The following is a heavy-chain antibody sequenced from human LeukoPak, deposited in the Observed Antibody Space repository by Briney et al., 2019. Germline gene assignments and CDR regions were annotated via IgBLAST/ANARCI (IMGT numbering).Heavy chain of an antibody. J-gene: IGHJ4*02. CDR2: ISYDGTHK. D-gene: IGHD3-22*01. CDR1: GFTFNSYS. CDR3: AKSFYDSGGYYGIIDY. V-gene: IGHV3-30*18. Sequence: GRSLRLSCAASGFTFNSYSMYWVRQVPGKGLEWVAVISYDGTHKYYADSVKGRFTISRDNSKNTLHLQMNGLRVEDAALYYCAKSFYDSGGYYGIIDYWGQGTLATVSS.